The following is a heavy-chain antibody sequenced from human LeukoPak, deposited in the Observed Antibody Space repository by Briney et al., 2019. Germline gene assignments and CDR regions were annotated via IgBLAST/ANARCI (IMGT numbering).Heavy chain of an antibody. CDR3: ARFELLPLGDAFDI. CDR2: ISSSSSYI. Sequence: GGSLRLSCAASGFTFSSYSMNWVRQAPGKGLEWVSSISSSSSYIYYADSVKGRFTISRDNAKNSLYLQMNSLRAEDTAVYYCARFELLPLGDAFDIWGQGTMATVSS. D-gene: IGHD2-15*01. J-gene: IGHJ3*02. CDR1: GFTFSSYS. V-gene: IGHV3-21*01.